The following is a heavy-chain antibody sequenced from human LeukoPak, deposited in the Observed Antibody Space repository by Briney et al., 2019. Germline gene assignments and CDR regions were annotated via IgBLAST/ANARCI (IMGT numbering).Heavy chain of an antibody. D-gene: IGHD3-10*01. CDR1: GFTFSSYG. CDR2: IWYDGSNK. Sequence: GGSLRLSCAASGFTFSSYGMHWVRQAPGKGLEWVAVIWYDGSNKYYADSVKGRFTISRDNSKNTLYLQMNSLRAEDTAVYYCARVDYGSGSYYKFDYWGQGTLVTVSS. V-gene: IGHV3-33*08. CDR3: ARVDYGSGSYYKFDY. J-gene: IGHJ4*02.